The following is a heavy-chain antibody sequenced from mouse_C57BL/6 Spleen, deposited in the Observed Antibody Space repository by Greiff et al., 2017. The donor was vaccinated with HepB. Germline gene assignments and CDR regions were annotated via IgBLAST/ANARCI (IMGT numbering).Heavy chain of an antibody. CDR1: GFNIKNTY. J-gene: IGHJ2*01. V-gene: IGHV14-3*01. D-gene: IGHD1-1*01. Sequence: VQLKESVAELVRPGASVKLSCTASGFNIKNTYMHWVKQRPEQGLEWIGRIDPANGNTKYAPKFQGKATITADTSSNTAYLQLSSLTSEDTAIYYCAKEDYYGSSYFDYWGQGTTLTVSS. CDR2: IDPANGNT. CDR3: AKEDYYGSSYFDY.